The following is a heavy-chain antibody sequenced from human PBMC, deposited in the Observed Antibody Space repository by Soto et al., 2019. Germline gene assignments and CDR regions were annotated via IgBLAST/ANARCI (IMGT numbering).Heavy chain of an antibody. CDR3: ARGVLSESNTCA. CDR1: GFTFSSYT. D-gene: IGHD2-2*02. CDR2: ISSSSGSI. V-gene: IGHV3-21*04. Sequence: GGSLRLSCAASGFTFSSYTMNWVRQAPGKGLEWVSSISSSSGSIYYADSMKGRFTISRDNAKNSLYLQMNSLRAEDTAVYYCARGVLSESNTCAWGGGTGVTASS. J-gene: IGHJ3*01.